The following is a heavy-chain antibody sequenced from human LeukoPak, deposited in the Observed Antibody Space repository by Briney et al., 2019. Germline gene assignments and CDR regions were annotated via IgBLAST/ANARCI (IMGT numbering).Heavy chain of an antibody. Sequence: KPSETLSLTCAVSGYSISSGYYWGWIRQLPGKGLEWIGSIYHSGSTYYNPSLKSRVTISVDTSKNQFSLKLTSVTAADTAVYYCARQNGFGEEFDYWGQGTLVTVSS. CDR3: ARQNGFGEEFDY. D-gene: IGHD3-3*01. V-gene: IGHV4-38-2*01. J-gene: IGHJ4*02. CDR2: IYHSGST. CDR1: GYSISSGYY.